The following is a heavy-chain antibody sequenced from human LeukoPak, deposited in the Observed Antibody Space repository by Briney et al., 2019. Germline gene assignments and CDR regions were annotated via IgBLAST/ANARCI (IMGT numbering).Heavy chain of an antibody. Sequence: SVKVSCKASGGTFSSYAISWVRQAPGQGLEWMGGIIPIFGTANYAQKFQGRVTITADESTSTAYMELSSLRSEDTAVYYCARERDYYDSSGYYWNAFDIWGQGTMVTVSS. CDR2: IIPIFGTA. CDR1: GGTFSSYA. D-gene: IGHD3-22*01. CDR3: ARERDYYDSSGYYWNAFDI. V-gene: IGHV1-69*13. J-gene: IGHJ3*02.